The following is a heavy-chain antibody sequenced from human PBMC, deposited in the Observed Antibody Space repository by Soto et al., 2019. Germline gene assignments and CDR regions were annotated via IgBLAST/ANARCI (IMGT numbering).Heavy chain of an antibody. Sequence: ASVKVSCKASGYTFTGYYMHWVRQAPGQGLEWMGWINPNSGGTNYAQKFQGWVTMTRDTSISTAYMELSRLRSDDTAVYYCARAGYDYLYNYYGMDVWGQGTTVTVS. V-gene: IGHV1-2*04. CDR1: GYTFTGYY. CDR3: ARAGYDYLYNYYGMDV. J-gene: IGHJ6*02. D-gene: IGHD5-12*01. CDR2: INPNSGGT.